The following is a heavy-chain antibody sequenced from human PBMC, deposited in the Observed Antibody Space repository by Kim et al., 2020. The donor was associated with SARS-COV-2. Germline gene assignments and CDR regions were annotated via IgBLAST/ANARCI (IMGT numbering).Heavy chain of an antibody. D-gene: IGHD3-10*01. CDR2: ISWDGGST. CDR3: AKDRGSRQYGSGSYNYGMDV. Sequence: GGSLRLSCAASGFTFDDYTMHWVRQAPGKGLEWVSLISWDGGSTYYADSVKGRFTISRDNSKNSLYLQMNSLRTEDTALYYCAKDRGSRQYGSGSYNYGMDVWGQGTTVTVSS. V-gene: IGHV3-43*01. J-gene: IGHJ6*02. CDR1: GFTFDDYT.